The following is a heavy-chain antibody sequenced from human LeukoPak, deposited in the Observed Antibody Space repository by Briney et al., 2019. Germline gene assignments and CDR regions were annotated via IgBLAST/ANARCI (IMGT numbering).Heavy chain of an antibody. CDR3: ARESVATGDSFLDL. Sequence: GGSLRLSCAASGFNFPPYWMHWVRQAPGKGLVWVSRVSYDGLTTAYAESVKGRFTISRDNARNTLDLQMNSLRAEDTAVYYCARESVATGDSFLDLWGRGTLVIVSS. CDR1: GFNFPPYW. V-gene: IGHV3-74*01. D-gene: IGHD3/OR15-3a*01. CDR2: VSYDGLTT. J-gene: IGHJ2*01.